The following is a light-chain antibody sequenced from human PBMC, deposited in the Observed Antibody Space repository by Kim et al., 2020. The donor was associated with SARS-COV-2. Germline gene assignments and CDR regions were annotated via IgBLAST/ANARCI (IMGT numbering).Light chain of an antibody. CDR3: QAWSSSTWV. CDR2: QDS. V-gene: IGLV3-1*01. Sequence: YELTQPPSVSVSPGQTASITCSGDKLGDKYACWYQQKPGQSPVLVIYQDSKRPSGIPERFSGSNSGNTATLTISGTQAMDEADYYCQAWSSSTWVFGGGT. CDR1: KLGDKY. J-gene: IGLJ3*02.